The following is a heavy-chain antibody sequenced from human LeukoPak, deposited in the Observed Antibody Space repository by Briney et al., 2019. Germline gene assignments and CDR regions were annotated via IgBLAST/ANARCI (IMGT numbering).Heavy chain of an antibody. CDR3: ARVGIDDSGNIIKYFFDY. D-gene: IGHD4-23*01. CDR1: GGSISTSNYY. Sequence: SETLSLTCTVSGGSISTSNYYWGWIRQPPGTGLEWIGNIYYSGSANYNPSLKSRVIISVDTSKNQFSLKLSPVTAADTARYYCARVGIDDSGNIIKYFFDYWGQGTLVTVSS. J-gene: IGHJ4*02. CDR2: IYYSGSA. V-gene: IGHV4-61*05.